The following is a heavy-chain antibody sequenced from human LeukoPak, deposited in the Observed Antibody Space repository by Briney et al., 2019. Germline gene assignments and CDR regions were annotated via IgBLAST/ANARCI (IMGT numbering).Heavy chain of an antibody. J-gene: IGHJ3*02. CDR3: AKDQGQQLGAFDI. V-gene: IGHV3-74*01. Sequence: GGSLRLSCVASGFTFSSYWMHWVRQDPRRGLVWVSRINGDGRNINYADSVRGRFTISRDNAKNTLYLQMNTLRVEDTAVYYCAKDQGQQLGAFDIWGQGTMVTVSS. CDR1: GFTFSSYW. CDR2: INGDGRNI. D-gene: IGHD6-13*01.